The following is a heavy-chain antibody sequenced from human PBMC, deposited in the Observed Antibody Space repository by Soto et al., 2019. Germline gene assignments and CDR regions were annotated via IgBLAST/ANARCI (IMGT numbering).Heavy chain of an antibody. CDR2: IYYSGST. D-gene: IGHD6-6*01. Sequence: SETLSLTCAVSSGSISSGGYSWSWIRQPPGKGLEWIGSIYYSGSTYYNPSLKSRLTISVDTSKNQFSLKLSSVTAADTAVYYCARHPSSSWAYYFYLDVWGKGTTVTVSS. CDR1: SGSISSGGYS. CDR3: ARHPSSSWAYYFYLDV. V-gene: IGHV4-30-2*03. J-gene: IGHJ6*03.